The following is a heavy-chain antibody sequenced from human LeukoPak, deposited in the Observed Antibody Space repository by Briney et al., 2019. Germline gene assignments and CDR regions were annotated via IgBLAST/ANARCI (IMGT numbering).Heavy chain of an antibody. CDR3: AKDGALSTSWYFYCDY. D-gene: IGHD2-2*01. Sequence: GGSLRLSCAASGFTFSSYAMSWVRQAPGKGLEWVSAISGSGGSTFYADSVKGRFTISRDTSKNTLYLQMNSLRAEDTAVYYCAKDGALSTSWYFYCDYWGQGTLVTVSS. J-gene: IGHJ4*02. CDR2: ISGSGGST. CDR1: GFTFSSYA. V-gene: IGHV3-23*01.